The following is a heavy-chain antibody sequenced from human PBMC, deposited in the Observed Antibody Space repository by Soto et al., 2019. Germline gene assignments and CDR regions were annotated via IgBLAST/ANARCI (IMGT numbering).Heavy chain of an antibody. J-gene: IGHJ6*02. Sequence: TGGSLRLGCAASGFTLSGSAMHGVRQASGKGLEWVGRIRSKANSYATAYAASVKGRFTISRDDSKNTAYLQMNSLKTEDTAVYYCTRPNWNWRGGSPLPYYYYGMDVWGQGTTVTVSS. CDR1: GFTLSGSA. CDR3: TRPNWNWRGGSPLPYYYYGMDV. D-gene: IGHD2-15*01. V-gene: IGHV3-73*01. CDR2: IRSKANSYAT.